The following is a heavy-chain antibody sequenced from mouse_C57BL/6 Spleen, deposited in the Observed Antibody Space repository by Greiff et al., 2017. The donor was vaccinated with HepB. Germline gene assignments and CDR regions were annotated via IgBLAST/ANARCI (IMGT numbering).Heavy chain of an antibody. CDR2: IHPNSGST. CDR3: ARNYGSSFAMDY. CDR1: GYTFTSYW. Sequence: QVQLKQPGAGLVKPGASVKLSCKASGYTFTSYWMHWVKQRPGQGLEWIGMIHPNSGSTNYNEKFKSKATLTVDKSSSTAYMQLSSLTSEDSAVYYCARNYGSSFAMDYWGQGTSVTVSS. D-gene: IGHD1-1*01. J-gene: IGHJ4*01. V-gene: IGHV1-64*01.